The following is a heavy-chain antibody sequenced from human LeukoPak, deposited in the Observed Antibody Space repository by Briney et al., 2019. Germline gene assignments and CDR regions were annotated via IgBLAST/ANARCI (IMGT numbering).Heavy chain of an antibody. Sequence: GGSLRLSCAASAFTFSTYWMSWLRQAPGKGLEWVANIKEDGSEINYVDSVKGRFTISRDNAKNSLYLQMNSLRVEDTAVYYCARDRGYSSFDYWGQGTLVTVSS. V-gene: IGHV3-7*01. D-gene: IGHD4-23*01. CDR3: ARDRGYSSFDY. CDR2: IKEDGSEI. J-gene: IGHJ4*02. CDR1: AFTFSTYW.